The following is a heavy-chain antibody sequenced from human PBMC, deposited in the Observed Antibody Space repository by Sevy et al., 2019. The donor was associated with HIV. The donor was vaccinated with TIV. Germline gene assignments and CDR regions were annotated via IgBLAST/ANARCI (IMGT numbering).Heavy chain of an antibody. CDR2: IRISGGNT. J-gene: IGHJ4*02. Sequence: GGSLRLTCAASGFTFSNYAMSWVRQAPGKGLEWVSSIRISGGNTYYADSVKGRFTIARDNSKNTLYLQMNSLRAEDTAVYYCAKEWTQLSDWYGELDYWGQGSLVTVSS. CDR3: AKEWTQLSDWYGELDY. D-gene: IGHD6-19*01. V-gene: IGHV3-23*01. CDR1: GFTFSNYA.